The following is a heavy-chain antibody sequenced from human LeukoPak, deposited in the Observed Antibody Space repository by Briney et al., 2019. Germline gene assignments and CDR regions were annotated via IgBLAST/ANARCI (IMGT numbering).Heavy chain of an antibody. D-gene: IGHD3-22*01. CDR3: ARGPYSYDSSGAFDI. CDR1: GDSISSGDYY. Sequence: TSETLSLTCTVSGDSISSGDYYWSWIRQPAGKGLEWIGRISSSGSTNYNPSLKSRVTISVDTSKNQFSLKLSSVTAADTAVYFCARGPYSYDSSGAFDIWGQGAMVTVSS. CDR2: ISSSGST. J-gene: IGHJ3*02. V-gene: IGHV4-61*02.